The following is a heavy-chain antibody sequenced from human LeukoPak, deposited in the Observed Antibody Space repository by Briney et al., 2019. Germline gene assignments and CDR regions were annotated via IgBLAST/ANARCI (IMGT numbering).Heavy chain of an antibody. CDR2: IYYSGST. J-gene: IGHJ4*02. CDR1: GGSISRYY. CDR3: ARAGYGGDANYYFDY. Sequence: SETLSLTCSVSGGSISRYYWTWIRQPPGKGLEWIGYIYYSGSTNYNPSLYSRVTISVDTSKNQFSLKLTSVTAADTAVYYCARAGYGGDANYYFDYWGQGTLVTVSS. V-gene: IGHV4-59*08. D-gene: IGHD4-23*01.